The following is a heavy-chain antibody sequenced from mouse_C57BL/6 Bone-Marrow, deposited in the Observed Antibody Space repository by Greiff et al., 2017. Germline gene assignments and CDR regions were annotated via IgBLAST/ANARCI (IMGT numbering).Heavy chain of an antibody. J-gene: IGHJ3*01. Sequence: QVQLKQPGAELVKPGASVKMSCKASGYTFTSYWITWVKQRPGQGLEWIGDIYPGSGSTNYNEKFKSKATLTVDTSSSTAYMQLSSLTSEYSAVYYCARRWFAYWGQGTLVTVSA. CDR3: ARRWFAY. CDR1: GYTFTSYW. V-gene: IGHV1-55*01. CDR2: IYPGSGST.